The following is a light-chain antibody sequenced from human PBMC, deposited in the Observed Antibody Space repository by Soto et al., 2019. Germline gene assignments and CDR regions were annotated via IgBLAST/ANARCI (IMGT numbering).Light chain of an antibody. CDR3: SSLTSDRIYV. CDR1: HNDIGTYDY. Sequence: QSALTQPTSVSGSPGQSITISCTGNHNDIGTYDYVSWYQQHPGRAPRLLIYGVTTRPSGISDRFSASKSGLTASLTISGLQPEDEADYYCSSLTSDRIYVFRPATKGTVL. CDR2: GVT. V-gene: IGLV2-14*03. J-gene: IGLJ1*01.